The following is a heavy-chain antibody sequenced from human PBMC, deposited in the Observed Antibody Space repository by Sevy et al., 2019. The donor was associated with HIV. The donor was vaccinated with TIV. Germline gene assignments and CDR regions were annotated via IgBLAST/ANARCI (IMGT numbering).Heavy chain of an antibody. J-gene: IGHJ5*02. Sequence: ASVKVSCKASGYTFTSYGISWVRQAPGQGLEWMGWISAYNGNTNYAQKLQGRVTMTTDTSTSTAYMELRSLRSDDTXXXXXXXXXXXXXXXXPNWFDPWGQGTLVTVSS. CDR3: XXXXXXXXXXXPNWFDP. CDR2: ISAYNGNT. V-gene: IGHV1-18*01. CDR1: GYTFTSYG.